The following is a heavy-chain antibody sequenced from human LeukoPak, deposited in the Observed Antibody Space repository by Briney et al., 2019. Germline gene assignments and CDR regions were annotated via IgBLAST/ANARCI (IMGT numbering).Heavy chain of an antibody. Sequence: PGGSLRLSCTASGLTFSTSGFNWVRQAAGKGREWVASIGPIGSDRYHADSIKGRFTISRDNANNFLYLKMNSLRAEDTAVYYCATETNGRHYDYWGQGTLLTVSS. J-gene: IGHJ4*02. CDR1: GLTFSTSG. CDR3: ATETNGRHYDY. V-gene: IGHV3-21*06. D-gene: IGHD1-14*01. CDR2: IGPIGSDR.